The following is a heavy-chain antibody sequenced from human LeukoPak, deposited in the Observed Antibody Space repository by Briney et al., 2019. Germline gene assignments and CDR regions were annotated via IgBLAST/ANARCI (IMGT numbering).Heavy chain of an antibody. CDR1: GFTFTDHY. J-gene: IGHJ3*02. CDR3: ATGSYLYDAFDI. D-gene: IGHD1-26*01. Sequence: ASLKVSCKASGFTFTDHYMHWVRQAPGQGLEWMGWINPNSGGTNFAQKFQGRVTMTRDTSISTAYMELSRLRLDDTAVYYCATGSYLYDAFDIWGQGTMVTVSS. CDR2: INPNSGGT. V-gene: IGHV1-2*02.